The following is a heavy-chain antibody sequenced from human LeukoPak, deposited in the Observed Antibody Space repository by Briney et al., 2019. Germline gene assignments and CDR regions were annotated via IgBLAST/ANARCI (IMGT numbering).Heavy chain of an antibody. J-gene: IGHJ4*02. CDR2: ISSSSSYI. Sequence: GGSLRLSCAASGFTFSNYPMHWVRQAPGKGLEWVSSISSSSSYIYYADSVKGRFTISRDNAKNSLYLQMNSLGAEDTAVYYCAGSRDGYNYRGDYWGQGTLVTVSS. V-gene: IGHV3-21*01. D-gene: IGHD5-24*01. CDR1: GFTFSNYP. CDR3: AGSRDGYNYRGDY.